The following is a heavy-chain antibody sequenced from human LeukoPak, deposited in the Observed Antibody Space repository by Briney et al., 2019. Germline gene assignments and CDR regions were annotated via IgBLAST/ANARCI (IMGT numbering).Heavy chain of an antibody. V-gene: IGHV1-18*01. D-gene: IGHD6-19*01. CDR2: ISAYNGNT. Sequence: ASVKVSCKTSGYTFTSYAIHWVRQAPGQRLEWMGWISAYNGNTNYAQKLQGRVTMTTDTSTSTAYMELRSLRSDDTAVYYCARTGAVADFDPWGQGTLVTVSS. J-gene: IGHJ5*02. CDR1: GYTFTSYA. CDR3: ARTGAVADFDP.